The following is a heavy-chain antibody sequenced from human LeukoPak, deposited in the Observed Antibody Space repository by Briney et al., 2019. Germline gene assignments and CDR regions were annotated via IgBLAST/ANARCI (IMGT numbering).Heavy chain of an antibody. CDR3: AKDPIAAAGTLDY. CDR2: IRYDGSNK. D-gene: IGHD6-13*01. J-gene: IGHJ4*02. V-gene: IGHV3-30*02. CDR1: GFTFSSYG. Sequence: GGSLRLSCAASGFTFSSYGMRWVHQAPGKGLEWVAFIRYDGSNKYYADSVKGRFTISRDNSKNTLYLQMNSRRAEDTAVYYCAKDPIAAAGTLDYWGQGTLVTVSS.